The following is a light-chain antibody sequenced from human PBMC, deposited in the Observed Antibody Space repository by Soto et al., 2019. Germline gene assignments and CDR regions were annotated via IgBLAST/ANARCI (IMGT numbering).Light chain of an antibody. CDR2: TNT. Sequence: QSVLTHPPSASGTPGHWVTISCAQSRSNVGGNPVNWYQHVPTKDHQPLINTNTQPPSGAPDRFSRTQSATSASLTNSAPQSEDEADYWCASWDDCLNGAVFGTGTKVTVL. CDR3: ASWDDCLNGAV. V-gene: IGLV1-44*01. J-gene: IGLJ1*01. CDR1: RSNVGGNP.